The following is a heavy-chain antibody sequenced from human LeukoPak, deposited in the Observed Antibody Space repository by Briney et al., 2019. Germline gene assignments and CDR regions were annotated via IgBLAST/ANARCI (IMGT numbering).Heavy chain of an antibody. D-gene: IGHD6-6*01. Sequence: SSETLSLTCTVSGGSISSYYWSWIRQPPGKGLEWIGYIYYRGSTNYNPSLKSRVTISVDTSKNQFSLKLRSVTAADTAVYYCARAYSSSSNFDYWGQGTLVTVSS. V-gene: IGHV4-59*01. CDR1: GGSISSYY. CDR2: IYYRGST. J-gene: IGHJ4*02. CDR3: ARAYSSSSNFDY.